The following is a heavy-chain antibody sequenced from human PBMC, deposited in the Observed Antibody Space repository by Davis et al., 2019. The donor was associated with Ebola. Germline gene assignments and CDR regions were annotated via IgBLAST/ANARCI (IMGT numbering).Heavy chain of an antibody. D-gene: IGHD1-14*01. V-gene: IGHV3-48*02. CDR3: SRDGTTALDY. CDR2: ISFGSTSI. CDR1: GFTFSSYA. Sequence: GESLKISCAASGFTFSSYAMNWVRQAPGKGLEWISYISFGSTSIYYADSVKGRFTISRDNVKNSLFLQMNSLRDDDTAVYYCSRDGTTALDYWGQGALVTVSS. J-gene: IGHJ4*02.